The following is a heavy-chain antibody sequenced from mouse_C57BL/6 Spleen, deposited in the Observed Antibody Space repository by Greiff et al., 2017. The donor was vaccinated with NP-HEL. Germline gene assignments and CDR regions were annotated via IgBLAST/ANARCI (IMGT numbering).Heavy chain of an antibody. CDR2: IDPETGGT. Sequence: QVQLQQSGAELVRPGASVTLSCKASGYTFTDYEMHWVKQTPVHGLEWIGAIDPETGGTAYNQKFTGKAILTADKSSSTAYMELRSLTSEDSAVYYCTRITTVGGLDYWGQGTTLTVSS. V-gene: IGHV1-15*01. D-gene: IGHD1-1*01. CDR1: GYTFTDYE. CDR3: TRITTVGGLDY. J-gene: IGHJ2*01.